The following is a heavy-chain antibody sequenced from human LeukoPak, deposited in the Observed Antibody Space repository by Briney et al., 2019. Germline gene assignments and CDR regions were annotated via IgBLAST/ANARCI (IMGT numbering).Heavy chain of an antibody. D-gene: IGHD3-9*01. Sequence: GGSLRLSWAASGFIFSNYGMHWVRQAPGKGLEWLAFTRYDESRTYYADSVKGRFSISRDNSKNTLYLQMNNLRPEDTAVYSCAKERQKLVPDIDYWGQGTLVTVSS. V-gene: IGHV3-30*02. CDR2: TRYDESRT. J-gene: IGHJ4*02. CDR3: AKERQKLVPDIDY. CDR1: GFIFSNYG.